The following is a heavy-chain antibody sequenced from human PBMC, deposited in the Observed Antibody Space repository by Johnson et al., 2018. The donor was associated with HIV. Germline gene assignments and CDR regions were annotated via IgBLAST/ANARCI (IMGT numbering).Heavy chain of an antibody. D-gene: IGHD5-12*01. J-gene: IGHJ3*02. V-gene: IGHV3-30*18. Sequence: QVQLVESGGGVVQPGRSLRLSCAASGFTFSSYAMHWVRQAPGKGLEWVAVIVYDGGDKYYAASVKGRVTISSDNPKNTVYLHMNNLRAEDTAVYYCAKWRGLGARGAFDIWGQGTMVTVSS. CDR3: AKWRGLGARGAFDI. CDR1: GFTFSSYA. CDR2: IVYDGGDK.